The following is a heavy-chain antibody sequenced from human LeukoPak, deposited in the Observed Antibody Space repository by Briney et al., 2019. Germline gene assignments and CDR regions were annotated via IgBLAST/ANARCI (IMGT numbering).Heavy chain of an antibody. CDR2: TRNEANIYTT. CDR1: GFIFSDHY. CDR3: ASPVGATTVRAFDI. D-gene: IGHD1-26*01. J-gene: IGHJ3*02. Sequence: GGSLRLSCAVSGFIFSDHYMDWVRQAPGKGLEWVGRTRNEANIYTTKYAASVKGRFTISRDDSKNSLYLQMNSLKTEDTAVYYCASPVGATTVRAFDIWGQGTMVTVSS. V-gene: IGHV3-72*01.